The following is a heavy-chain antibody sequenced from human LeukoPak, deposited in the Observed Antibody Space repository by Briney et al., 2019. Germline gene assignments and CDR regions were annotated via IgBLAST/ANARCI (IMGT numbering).Heavy chain of an antibody. Sequence: GGSLRLSCAASGFTFSDYYMSWIRQAPGKGLEWVSYISSSSSTIYYADSVKGRFTISRDNAKNSLYLQMNSLRAEDTAVYYCARGHFHGGKYYDSSGTPAILDYWGQGTLVTVSS. CDR3: ARGHFHGGKYYDSSGTPAILDY. CDR1: GFTFSDYY. CDR2: ISSSSSTI. V-gene: IGHV3-11*01. D-gene: IGHD3-22*01. J-gene: IGHJ4*02.